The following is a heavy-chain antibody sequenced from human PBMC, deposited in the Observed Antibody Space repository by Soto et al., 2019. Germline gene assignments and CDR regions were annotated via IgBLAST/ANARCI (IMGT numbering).Heavy chain of an antibody. CDR3: ARGDYGGGSYH. D-gene: IGHD4-17*01. J-gene: IGHJ4*02. Sequence: QVQLVQSGAEVKKPGASVKVTCKASGYTFITYGINWVRQAPGQGLEWMGWISGYNGNTKYAQKFQGRVTMTTYTSTSTSYMELRSLRSDDTAGYYCARGDYGGGSYHWGQGTLVTVSS. V-gene: IGHV1-18*01. CDR2: ISGYNGNT. CDR1: GYTFITYG.